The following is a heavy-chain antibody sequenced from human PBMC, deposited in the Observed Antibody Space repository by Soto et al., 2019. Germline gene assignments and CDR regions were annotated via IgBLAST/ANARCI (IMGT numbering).Heavy chain of an antibody. CDR3: ARATEGADRRYYYYMDV. Sequence: QVQLVQSGAEVKKPGSSVKVSCKASGGTFSSYTISWVRQAPGQGLEWMGRIIPILGIANYAQKFQGRVTITAAKSPSTAYMELCSLRSEDTAVYACARATEGADRRYYYYMDVWGKGTTVTVSS. CDR2: IIPILGIA. D-gene: IGHD1-26*01. V-gene: IGHV1-69*02. CDR1: GGTFSSYT. J-gene: IGHJ6*03.